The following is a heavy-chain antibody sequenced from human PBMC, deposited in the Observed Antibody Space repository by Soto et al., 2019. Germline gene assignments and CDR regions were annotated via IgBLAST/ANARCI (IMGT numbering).Heavy chain of an antibody. D-gene: IGHD1-26*01. Sequence: GGSLRLSCAASGFTFSSYAMSWVRQAPGKGLEWVSAISGSGGSTYYADSVKGRFTISRDNSKNTLYLQMNSLRAEDTAVYYCAKDQSGYSGSYSAFDIWGQGTMVTVSS. CDR3: AKDQSGYSGSYSAFDI. CDR1: GFTFSSYA. V-gene: IGHV3-23*01. CDR2: ISGSGGST. J-gene: IGHJ3*02.